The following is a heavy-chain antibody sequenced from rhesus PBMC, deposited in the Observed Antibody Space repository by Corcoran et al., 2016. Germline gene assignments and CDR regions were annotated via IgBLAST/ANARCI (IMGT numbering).Heavy chain of an antibody. CDR3: ARSAYGSNYLNRFDV. Sequence: QVQLQESGPGLVKPSETLSLTCAVSGYSISSGYYWNWIRQPPGKGLEWIGMIYGSGGRNYLNPYLESRVTLSVDTSKNQFSLKLSSVTAADTAVYYCARSAYGSNYLNRFDVWGPGVLVTVSS. D-gene: IGHD4-29*01. CDR2: IYGSGGRN. CDR1: GYSISSGYY. J-gene: IGHJ5-1*01. V-gene: IGHV4S14*01.